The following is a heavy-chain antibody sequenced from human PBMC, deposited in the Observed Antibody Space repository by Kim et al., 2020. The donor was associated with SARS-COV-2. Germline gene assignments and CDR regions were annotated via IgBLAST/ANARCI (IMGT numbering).Heavy chain of an antibody. J-gene: IGHJ2*01. V-gene: IGHV3-7*03. Sequence: SERHYVDSWKGRFTSSRDNAKNSLYLQMNSLRAEDTAVYYCVRGAGWYFDFWGRGTLVTVSS. CDR2: SER. CDR3: VRGAGWYFDF.